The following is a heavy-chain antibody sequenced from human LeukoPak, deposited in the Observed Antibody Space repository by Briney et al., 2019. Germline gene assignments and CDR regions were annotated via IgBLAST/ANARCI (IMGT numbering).Heavy chain of an antibody. J-gene: IGHJ5*02. CDR2: IYYSGST. Sequence: SETLSLTCTVSGGSISSYYWSWIRQPPGKGLEWIGYIYYSGSTNYNPSLKSRVTISVDTSKNQFSLKLSSATAADTAVYYCARERGIAAAGTIWFDPWGQGTLVTVSS. V-gene: IGHV4-59*12. CDR3: ARERGIAAAGTIWFDP. CDR1: GGSISSYY. D-gene: IGHD6-13*01.